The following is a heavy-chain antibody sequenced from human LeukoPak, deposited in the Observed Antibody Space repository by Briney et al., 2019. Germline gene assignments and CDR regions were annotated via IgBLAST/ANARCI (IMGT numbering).Heavy chain of an antibody. CDR2: IYYSGRT. Sequence: SETLSLTCTVSGGSITSSSHYWSWLRQTPGKGLEWIGSIYYSGRTYYTPSLKSRVTISIDTSKMQFSLNLNSMTAADAAVYYCAREDHLTTNWFDPWGQGTLVTVSS. V-gene: IGHV4-39*07. CDR1: GGSITSSSHY. J-gene: IGHJ5*02. D-gene: IGHD1-14*01. CDR3: AREDHLTTNWFDP.